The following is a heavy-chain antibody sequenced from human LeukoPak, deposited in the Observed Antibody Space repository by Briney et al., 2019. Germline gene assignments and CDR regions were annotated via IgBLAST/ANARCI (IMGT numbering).Heavy chain of an antibody. CDR1: GYTITELS. V-gene: IGHV1-24*01. Sequence: ASVKVSCKVSGYTITELSMHWVRQAPGKGLEWMGGFDPEDGETIYAQKFQGRVTMTEDTSTDTAYMELSSLRSEDTAVYYCATGIYDILTGYQPYYFDYWGQGTLVTVSS. D-gene: IGHD3-9*01. CDR3: ATGIYDILTGYQPYYFDY. J-gene: IGHJ4*02. CDR2: FDPEDGET.